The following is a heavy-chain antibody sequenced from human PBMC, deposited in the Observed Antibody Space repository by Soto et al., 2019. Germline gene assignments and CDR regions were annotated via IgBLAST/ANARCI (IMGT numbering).Heavy chain of an antibody. CDR2: ISAYNGNT. J-gene: IGHJ4*02. CDR3: ARDLRARGPQGTSVGPRSSQLDY. Sequence: GASVKVSCKASGYTFTSYGISWVRQAPGQGLEWMGWISAYNGNTNYAQKLQGRVTMTTDTSTSTAYMELRSLRSDDTAVYYCARDLRARGPQGTSVGPRSSQLDYWGQGTLVTGSS. V-gene: IGHV1-18*01. CDR1: GYTFTSYG. D-gene: IGHD3-10*01.